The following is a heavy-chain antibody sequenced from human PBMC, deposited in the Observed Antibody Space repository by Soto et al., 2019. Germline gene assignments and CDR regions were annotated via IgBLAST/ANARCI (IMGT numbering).Heavy chain of an antibody. Sequence: QLQLQESGPGLVKPSETLSLACTVSGGSISSNSYYWDWIRQPPVKGLEWIGSMYYSGATYHNPSLQRRVTISVDTSKNQFSLHLSSVTAADTAVYYCARHAAYDSVWGKSDGSDYWGQGTLVTVSS. D-gene: IGHD3-16*01. CDR1: GGSISSNSYY. CDR2: MYYSGAT. CDR3: ARHAAYDSVWGKSDGSDY. J-gene: IGHJ4*02. V-gene: IGHV4-39*01.